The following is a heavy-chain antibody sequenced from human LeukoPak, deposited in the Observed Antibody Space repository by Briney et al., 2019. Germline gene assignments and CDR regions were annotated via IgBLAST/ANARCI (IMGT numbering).Heavy chain of an antibody. J-gene: IGHJ6*03. V-gene: IGHV4-34*01. Sequence: PSETLSLTCAVYGGSFSGYYWSWIRQPPGKGLEWIGEINHSGSTNYNPSLKSRVTISVDTSKNQFSLKLSSVTAADTAVYYCARGYIPSYDFWSGYYSAYYYYYMDVWGKGTTVTVSS. D-gene: IGHD3-3*01. CDR3: ARGYIPSYDFWSGYYSAYYYYYMDV. CDR2: INHSGST. CDR1: GGSFSGYY.